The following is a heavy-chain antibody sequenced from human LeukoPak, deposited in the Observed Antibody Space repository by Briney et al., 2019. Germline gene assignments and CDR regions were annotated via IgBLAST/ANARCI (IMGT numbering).Heavy chain of an antibody. CDR1: GGSFSGYY. CDR2: INHSGST. CDR3: ARRLSSY. V-gene: IGHV4-34*01. J-gene: IGHJ4*02. D-gene: IGHD3-16*01. Sequence: PSETLSLTCAVYGGSFSGYYWSWIRQPPGKGLEWVGEINHSGSTNYNPSLKGRVTISVDTSKNQFSLKLSSVTAADTAVYYCARRLSSYWGQGTLVTVSS.